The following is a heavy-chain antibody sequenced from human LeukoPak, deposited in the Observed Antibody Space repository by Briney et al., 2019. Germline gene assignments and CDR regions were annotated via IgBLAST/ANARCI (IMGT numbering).Heavy chain of an antibody. CDR1: GYTFTGYY. CDR2: TNPNSGGT. J-gene: IGHJ3*02. CDR3: ARGEYSGSFDAFDI. D-gene: IGHD1-26*01. Sequence: VASVKVSCKASGYTFTGYYMHWVRQAPGRGPEWMGWTNPNSGGTNYAQKFQGRVTMTRDTSISTAYMDLNRLRSDDTAVYYCARGEYSGSFDAFDIWGQGTMVTVSS. V-gene: IGHV1-2*02.